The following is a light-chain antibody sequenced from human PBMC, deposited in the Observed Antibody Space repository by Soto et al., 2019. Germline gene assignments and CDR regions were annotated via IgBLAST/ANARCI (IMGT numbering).Light chain of an antibody. J-gene: IGLJ2*01. Sequence: SYELTQPPSESVSPGQTASITCSGDKLGDKYACWYQQKPGQSPVLVIYQDSKRPSGIPERFSGSNSGNTATLTISGTQAMDEADYYCQAWDSSTVVFGGGTKVTVL. CDR2: QDS. CDR3: QAWDSSTVV. V-gene: IGLV3-1*01. CDR1: KLGDKY.